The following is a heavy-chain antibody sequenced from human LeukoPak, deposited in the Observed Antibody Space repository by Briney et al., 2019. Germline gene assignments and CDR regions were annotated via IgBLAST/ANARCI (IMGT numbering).Heavy chain of an antibody. V-gene: IGHV3-74*01. CDR2: INSDGSST. Sequence: GGSLRLSCAASGFTFSSYWMHWVRQVPGKGMVWVSRINSDGSSTSYADSVKGRFTISRDNAKNTLYVQMNSLRAEDTAVYYCSTGSGHAFDIWGRGTMVTVSS. CDR1: GFTFSSYW. CDR3: STGSGHAFDI. D-gene: IGHD3-10*01. J-gene: IGHJ3*02.